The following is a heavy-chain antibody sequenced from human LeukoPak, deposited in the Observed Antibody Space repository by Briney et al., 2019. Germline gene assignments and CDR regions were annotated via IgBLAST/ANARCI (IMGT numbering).Heavy chain of an antibody. CDR3: ARAYCVGDCTVLHIYFDN. V-gene: IGHV4-34*01. CDR2: INHSGST. CDR1: GGSFSGYY. J-gene: IGHJ4*02. Sequence: SETVSLSCAVYGGSFSGYYWSWIRQPPGKGLEWIGEINHSGSTNYNPSLKSRVTISVDTSKNQFSLKLRSVMAADTAVYYCARAYCVGDCTVLHIYFDNWGQGTLVTVSS. D-gene: IGHD2-21*02.